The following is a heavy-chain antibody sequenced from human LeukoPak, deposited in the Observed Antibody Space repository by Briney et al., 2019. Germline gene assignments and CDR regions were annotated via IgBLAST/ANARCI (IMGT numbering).Heavy chain of an antibody. CDR2: IYYSGST. Sequence: TSETLSLTCTVSGGSISSSSYYWGWIRQPPGKGLEWIGSIYYSGSTYYNPSLKSRVTISVDTSKNQFSLKLSSVTAADTAVYYCARRTYQLLHDYWGQGTLVTVSS. CDR3: ARRTYQLLHDY. CDR1: GGSISSSSYY. J-gene: IGHJ4*02. V-gene: IGHV4-39*01. D-gene: IGHD2-2*01.